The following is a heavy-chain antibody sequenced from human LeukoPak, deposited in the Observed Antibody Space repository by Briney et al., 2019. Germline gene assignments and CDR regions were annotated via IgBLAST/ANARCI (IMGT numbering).Heavy chain of an antibody. CDR1: GFTFSSYA. Sequence: GGSLRLSCAASGFTFSSYAMSWVRQAPGKGLEWVSAISGSGGSTYYADSVKGRFTISRDNSKNTLYLQMNSLRAEDTAVYYCAKVRTIFGVVTPLSYYFDYWGQGTLVTVSS. D-gene: IGHD3-3*01. V-gene: IGHV3-23*01. CDR3: AKVRTIFGVVTPLSYYFDY. J-gene: IGHJ4*02. CDR2: ISGSGGST.